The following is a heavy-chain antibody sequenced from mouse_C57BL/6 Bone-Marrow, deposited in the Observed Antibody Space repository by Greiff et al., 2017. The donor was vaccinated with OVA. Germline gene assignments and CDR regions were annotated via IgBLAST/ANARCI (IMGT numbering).Heavy chain of an antibody. V-gene: IGHV1-64*01. CDR2: IHPNSGST. D-gene: IGHD1-1*01. CDR1: GYTFTSYW. CDR3: ARGGSSRYYYAMDY. J-gene: IGHJ4*01. Sequence: QVQLQQPGAELVKPGASVKLSCKASGYTFTSYWMHWVKQRPGQGLEWIGMIHPNSGSTNYNEKFKSKATLTVDKSSSTAYIQLSSLTSEDSAVYYCARGGSSRYYYAMDYWGQGTSVTVSS.